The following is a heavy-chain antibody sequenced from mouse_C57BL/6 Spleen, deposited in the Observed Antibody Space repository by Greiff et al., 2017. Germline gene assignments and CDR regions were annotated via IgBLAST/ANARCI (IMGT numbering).Heavy chain of an antibody. CDR2: IRSKSSNYAT. CDR1: GFTFNTYA. Sequence: EVQRVESGGGLVQPKGSLKLSCAASGFTFNTYAMHWVRQAPGKGLEWVARIRSKSSNYATYYADSVKDRFTISRDDSQSMLYLQMNNLKTEDTAMYYCVREPSYYGSEGPYAMDYWGQGTSVTVSS. CDR3: VREPSYYGSEGPYAMDY. V-gene: IGHV10-3*01. J-gene: IGHJ4*01. D-gene: IGHD1-1*01.